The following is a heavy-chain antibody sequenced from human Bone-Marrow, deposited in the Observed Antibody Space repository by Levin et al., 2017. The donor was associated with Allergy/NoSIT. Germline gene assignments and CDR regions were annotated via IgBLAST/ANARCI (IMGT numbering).Heavy chain of an antibody. CDR1: GFTVSANY. V-gene: IGHV3-53*01. CDR2: IYGGGGT. CDR3: ARDSPLSGFDYDFDY. D-gene: IGHD5-12*01. J-gene: IGHJ4*02. Sequence: GGSLRLSCAASGFTVSANYMNWVRQAPGKGLEWVSVIYGGGGTSYADSVRGRFTVSRDNSKNIVYLQMNSLRVEDTAIYYCARDSPLSGFDYDFDYWGQGTQVTVSS.